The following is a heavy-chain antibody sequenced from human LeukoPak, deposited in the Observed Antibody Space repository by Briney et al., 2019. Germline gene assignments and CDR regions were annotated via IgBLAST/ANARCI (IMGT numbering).Heavy chain of an antibody. Sequence: ASVKVSCKASGYTFTSYYMHWVRQAPGQGLEWMEIINPSGGSTSYAQKFQGRVTMTRDMSTSTVYMVLSSLRSEDTAVYYCARVGGSSSRAYYYYMDVWGKGTTVTVSS. J-gene: IGHJ6*03. CDR1: GYTFTSYY. CDR2: INPSGGST. D-gene: IGHD6-6*01. V-gene: IGHV1-46*01. CDR3: ARVGGSSSRAYYYYMDV.